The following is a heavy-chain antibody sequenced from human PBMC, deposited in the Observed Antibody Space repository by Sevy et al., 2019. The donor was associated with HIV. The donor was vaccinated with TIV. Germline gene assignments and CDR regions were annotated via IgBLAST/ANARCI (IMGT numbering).Heavy chain of an antibody. V-gene: IGHV3-11*01. J-gene: IGHJ4*02. CDR2: ISSSGSTI. D-gene: IGHD6-13*01. CDR1: GFTFSDYY. CDR3: APSSSWRYFDY. Sequence: GGSLRLSCAASGFTFSDYYMSWIRQAPGKGLEWVSYISSSGSTIYYAYSVKGRFTISRDNAKNSLYLQMNSLRAEDTAVYYCAPSSSWRYFDYWGQGTLVTVSS.